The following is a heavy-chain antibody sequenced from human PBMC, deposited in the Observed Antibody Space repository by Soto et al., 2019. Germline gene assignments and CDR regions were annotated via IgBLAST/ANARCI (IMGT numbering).Heavy chain of an antibody. Sequence: SLRLSCAASGFTFSSYDMHWVRQATGKGLEWVSAIGTAGDTYYPGSVKGRFTISRENAKNSLYLQMRSLRAGDTAVYYCARGLSAARYYYYGMDVWGQGTTVTVSS. V-gene: IGHV3-13*01. CDR1: GFTFSSYD. CDR2: IGTAGDT. D-gene: IGHD2-2*01. J-gene: IGHJ6*02. CDR3: ARGLSAARYYYYGMDV.